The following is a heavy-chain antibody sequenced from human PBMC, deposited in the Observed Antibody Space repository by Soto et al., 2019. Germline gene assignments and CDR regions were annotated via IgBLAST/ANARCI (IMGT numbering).Heavy chain of an antibody. V-gene: IGHV4-59*03. CDR1: GGSISSYY. D-gene: IGHD7-27*01. CDR3: ATGGYFRH. CDR2: AYYSGIT. J-gene: IGHJ1*01. Sequence: SETLSLTCTVSGGSISSYYWTWIRQSPGRGLEWIGYAYYSGITNYNPSLKSRVTISVDTSRNQFSLKMTSVTAADTAAYYCATGGYFRHWGQGTLVTVSS.